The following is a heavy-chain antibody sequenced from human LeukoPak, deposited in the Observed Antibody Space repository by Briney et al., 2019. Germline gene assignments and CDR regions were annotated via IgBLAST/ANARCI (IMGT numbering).Heavy chain of an antibody. CDR3: AREGYCSGGSCYLGVYYYYGMDV. V-gene: IGHV1-69*13. CDR1: GYTFTSYY. J-gene: IGHJ6*02. CDR2: IIPIFGTA. D-gene: IGHD2-15*01. Sequence: SVKVSCKASGYTFTSYYMHWVRQAPGQGLEWMGGIIPIFGTANYAQKFQGRVTITADESTSTAYMELSSLRSEDTAVYYCAREGYCSGGSCYLGVYYYYGMDVWGQGTTVTVSS.